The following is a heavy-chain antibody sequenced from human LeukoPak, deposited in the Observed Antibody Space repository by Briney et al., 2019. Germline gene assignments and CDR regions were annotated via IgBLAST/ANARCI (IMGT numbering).Heavy chain of an antibody. Sequence: SVKVSCKASGGTFSSYAISWVRQAPGQGLEWMGGIIPIFGTANHAQKFQGRVTITADESTSTAYMELSSLRSEDTAVYYCATLQRFGILTGPNPTTFDYWGQGTLVTVSS. V-gene: IGHV1-69*13. J-gene: IGHJ4*02. D-gene: IGHD3-9*01. CDR3: ATLQRFGILTGPNPTTFDY. CDR2: IIPIFGTA. CDR1: GGTFSSYA.